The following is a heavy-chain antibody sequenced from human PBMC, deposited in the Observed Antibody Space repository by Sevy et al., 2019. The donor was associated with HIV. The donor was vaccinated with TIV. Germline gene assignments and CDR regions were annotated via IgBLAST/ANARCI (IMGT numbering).Heavy chain of an antibody. CDR2: IKSKADGGTI. Sequence: GGSLRLSCAASGFTFTYAWMTWVRQAPGKGLEWLSRIKSKADGGTIDYAAPVKGRFTISRDDSKNTLYLQMNSLKTEDTGVYYCSTDPIILLLVTDGMDVWGRGTTVTVSS. V-gene: IGHV3-15*01. CDR1: GFTFTYAW. J-gene: IGHJ6*02. D-gene: IGHD2-8*02. CDR3: STDPIILLLVTDGMDV.